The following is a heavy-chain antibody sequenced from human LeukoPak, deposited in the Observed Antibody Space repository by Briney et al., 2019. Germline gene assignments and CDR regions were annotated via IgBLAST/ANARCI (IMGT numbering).Heavy chain of an antibody. CDR3: ARGYWGSGFDY. Sequence: YPSETLSLTCTVSGGSISSYYWSWIRQPPGKGLEWIGYIYYSGSTNYNPSLKSRVTISVDTSKNQFSLKLSSVTAADTAVYYCARGYWGSGFDYWGQGTLVTVSS. J-gene: IGHJ4*02. CDR1: GGSISSYY. V-gene: IGHV4-59*01. CDR2: IYYSGST. D-gene: IGHD7-27*01.